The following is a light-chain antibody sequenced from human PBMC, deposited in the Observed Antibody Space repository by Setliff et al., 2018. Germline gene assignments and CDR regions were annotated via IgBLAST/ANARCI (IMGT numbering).Light chain of an antibody. CDR1: GSDVGAYKF. J-gene: IGLJ2*01. CDR3: CSYTTSTTRV. Sequence: QSVLTQPASVSGSPGQSIAVSCTGSGSDVGAYKFVSWYQQRPGKAPRLMIYDVSNRPSGVSDRFSGSKSGNTASLTISGLQAEDEADYYCCSYTTSTTRVFGGGTKVTVL. V-gene: IGLV2-14*01. CDR2: DVS.